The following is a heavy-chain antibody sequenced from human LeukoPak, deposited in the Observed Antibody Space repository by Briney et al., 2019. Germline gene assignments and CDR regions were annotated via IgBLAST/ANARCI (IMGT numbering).Heavy chain of an antibody. CDR2: ISAYNGNT. V-gene: IGHV1-18*01. CDR1: GYTFTSYD. Sequence: ASVKVSCKASGYTFTSYDISWVRQAPGQGLEWMGWISAYNGNTNYAQKLQGRVTMTTDTSTSTAYMELRSLRSDDTAVYYCARDLWRYDFWSGYYPNWFDPWGQGTLVTVSS. CDR3: ARDLWRYDFWSGYYPNWFDP. D-gene: IGHD3-3*01. J-gene: IGHJ5*02.